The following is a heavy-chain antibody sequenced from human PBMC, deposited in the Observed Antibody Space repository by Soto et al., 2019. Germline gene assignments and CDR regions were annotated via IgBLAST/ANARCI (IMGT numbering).Heavy chain of an antibody. CDR2: IGPYGNTI. Sequence: QVHLVESGGGLVKSGDSLRLSCAASRFSLKDYFMSWIRQAPGKGLEWISYIGPYGNTIYYADSVKGRFVISRDDTTNTLYLQMDSLRAGDTAVYYCARDDYTYGVSWGQGTLVTVSS. D-gene: IGHD5-18*01. J-gene: IGHJ5*02. CDR3: ARDDYTYGVS. CDR1: RFSLKDYF. V-gene: IGHV3-11*01.